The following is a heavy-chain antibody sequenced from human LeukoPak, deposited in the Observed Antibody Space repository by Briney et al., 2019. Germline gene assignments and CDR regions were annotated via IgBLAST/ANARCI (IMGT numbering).Heavy chain of an antibody. Sequence: PGGSLRLSCAASGFTFSSYWMSWVRQAPGKGLEWVANIKQDGSEKYYVDSVKGRFTISRDNAKNSLYLQMNSLRAEDTAVYYCARDWAYYYDTIWLLRGNYFDYWGQGTLVTVSS. J-gene: IGHJ4*02. V-gene: IGHV3-7*01. CDR3: ARDWAYYYDTIWLLRGNYFDY. D-gene: IGHD3-22*01. CDR1: GFTFSSYW. CDR2: IKQDGSEK.